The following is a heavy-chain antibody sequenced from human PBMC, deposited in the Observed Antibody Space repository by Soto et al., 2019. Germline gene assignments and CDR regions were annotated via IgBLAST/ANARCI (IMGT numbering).Heavy chain of an antibody. V-gene: IGHV5-51*01. D-gene: IGHD3-3*01. J-gene: IGHJ6*02. CDR2: IYPGDSDT. Sequence: PGESLKISCKGSGYSFTSYWIGWVRQMPGEGLEWMGIIYPGDSDTRYSPSFQGQVTISADKSISTAYLQWSSLKASDTAMYYCARHQGHYDFWSGYYTVFYGMDVWGQGTTVTVSS. CDR1: GYSFTSYW. CDR3: ARHQGHYDFWSGYYTVFYGMDV.